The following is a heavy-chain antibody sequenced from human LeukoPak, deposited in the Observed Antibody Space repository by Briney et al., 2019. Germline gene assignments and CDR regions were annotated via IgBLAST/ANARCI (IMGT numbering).Heavy chain of an antibody. J-gene: IGHJ4*02. CDR2: IYYSGST. CDR3: ARSGSGSYYKGNFDY. CDR1: GGSISSYY. V-gene: IGHV4-59*01. D-gene: IGHD3-10*01. Sequence: SETLSLTCTVSGGSISSYYWSWIRQPPGKGLEWIGYIYYSGSTNYNPSLKSRVTISVDTSKNQFSLKLSSVTAADTAVYYCARSGSGSYYKGNFDYWGQGTLVTVSS.